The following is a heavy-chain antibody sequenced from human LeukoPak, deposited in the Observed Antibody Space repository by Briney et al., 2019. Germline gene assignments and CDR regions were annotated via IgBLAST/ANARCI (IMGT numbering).Heavy chain of an antibody. V-gene: IGHV3-23*01. CDR3: AKAISGGFWTFDY. J-gene: IGHJ4*02. D-gene: IGHD7-27*01. CDR2: IGGSGDST. CDR1: GFTFSSYA. Sequence: PGGSLRLSCAASGFTFSSYAMSWVRQAPGKGLEWVSAIGGSGDSTYDADPVKGRFTISRDNSKNTLYLQMNSLRAEDTAVYYCAKAISGGFWTFDYWGQGTLVTVSS.